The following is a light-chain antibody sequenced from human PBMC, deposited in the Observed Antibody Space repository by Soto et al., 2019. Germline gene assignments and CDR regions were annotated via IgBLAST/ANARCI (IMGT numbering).Light chain of an antibody. CDR3: SSYTSSRPLGV. CDR1: SSDVGGYNY. V-gene: IGLV2-14*01. J-gene: IGLJ2*01. CDR2: DVS. Sequence: QSALTQPASVSGSPGQSITISCTGTSSDVGGYNYVSWYQQHPGKAPKLMIYDVSNRPSGVSNRFSGSKSGNTASLTISGLPAEDEADYYCSSYTSSRPLGVFGGGTKLTVL.